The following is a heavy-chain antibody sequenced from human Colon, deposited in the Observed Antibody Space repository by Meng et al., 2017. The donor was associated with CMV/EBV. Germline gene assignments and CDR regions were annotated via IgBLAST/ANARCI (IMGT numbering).Heavy chain of an antibody. CDR2: IASAGDT. D-gene: IGHD2-8*01. J-gene: IGHJ6*02. CDR1: GFPFSSYD. CDR3: ARAPYCSNGVCFPGPYGLDV. V-gene: IGHV3-13*01. Sequence: GESLKISCAASGFPFSSYDMHWVRQVTGKGLEWVSGIASAGDTSYLASAKGRFTISRDDAKNSFFLQMNNLQAGDTAVYYCARAPYCSNGVCFPGPYGLDVWSQGTTVTVSS.